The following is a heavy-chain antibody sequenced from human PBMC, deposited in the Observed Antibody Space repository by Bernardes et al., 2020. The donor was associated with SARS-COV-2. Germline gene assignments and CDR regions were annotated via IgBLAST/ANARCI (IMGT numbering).Heavy chain of an antibody. Sequence: GGSLRLSCAASRFPRSRYWMSWVRQAPGKGLEWVANIKQDGSEKYYVDSVKGRFTISRDNAKNSLYLQMNSLSAEDTAIYYCARERGALVTGGSFYHGMDVWGQGTTVTVSS. J-gene: IGHJ6*02. V-gene: IGHV3-7*01. CDR3: ARERGALVTGGSFYHGMDV. D-gene: IGHD5-18*01. CDR1: RFPRSRYW. CDR2: IKQDGSEK.